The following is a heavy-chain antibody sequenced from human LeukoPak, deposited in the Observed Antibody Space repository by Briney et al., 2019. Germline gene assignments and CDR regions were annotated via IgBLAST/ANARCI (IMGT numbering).Heavy chain of an antibody. Sequence: SETLSLTCTVSGDSISSYFWSWIRQPAGKGLEWIGRISTSGTTNYNASLKSRLTMSLDTSKHQFSLNLTSVTAADTAVYYCAREVGPTGRALDIWGQGTMVTVSS. J-gene: IGHJ3*02. CDR2: ISTSGTT. V-gene: IGHV4-4*07. CDR1: GDSISSYF. D-gene: IGHD1-26*01. CDR3: AREVGPTGRALDI.